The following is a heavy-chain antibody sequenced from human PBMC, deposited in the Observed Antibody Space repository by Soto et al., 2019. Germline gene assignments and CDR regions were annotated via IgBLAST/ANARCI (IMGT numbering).Heavy chain of an antibody. V-gene: IGHV4-4*07. Sequence: SETLSLTCTVSGGSISSYYWSWIRQPAGKGLEWIGRIYTSGSTNYNPSLKSRVTMSVDTSKNQFSLKLSSVTAADTAVYYCARGTGYYDILTGYSAGWFDPWGQGTLVTVSS. CDR2: IYTSGST. D-gene: IGHD3-9*01. J-gene: IGHJ5*02. CDR1: GGSISSYY. CDR3: ARGTGYYDILTGYSAGWFDP.